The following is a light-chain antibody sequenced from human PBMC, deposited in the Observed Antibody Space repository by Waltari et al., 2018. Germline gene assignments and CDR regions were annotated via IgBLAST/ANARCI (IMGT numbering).Light chain of an antibody. Sequence: QSALTQPASASGSPGQSITVSCSGTSSDLSAYNYVSWYQQHPGSAPKLIRFEVSNRPSGVSNRFSGSKSGNTASLTISGLQAEDEANYYCSLHTGSSPLFVFGTGTKVTVL. CDR1: SSDLSAYNY. J-gene: IGLJ1*01. CDR2: EVS. CDR3: SLHTGSSPLFV. V-gene: IGLV2-14*01.